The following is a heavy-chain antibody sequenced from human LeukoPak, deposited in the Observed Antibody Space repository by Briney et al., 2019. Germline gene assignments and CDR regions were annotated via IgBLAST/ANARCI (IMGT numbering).Heavy chain of an antibody. Sequence: ASVKVSCKASGYSFTSNYIHWVRQAPGQGLEWMGMTYPRDGSTSYAQKFQGRVTVTRDTSTSTVHMELSGLRSEDTAVYYCARDQEAFDYWGQGTLVTVSS. CDR3: ARDQEAFDY. CDR2: TYPRDGST. CDR1: GYSFTSNY. V-gene: IGHV1-46*01. J-gene: IGHJ4*02.